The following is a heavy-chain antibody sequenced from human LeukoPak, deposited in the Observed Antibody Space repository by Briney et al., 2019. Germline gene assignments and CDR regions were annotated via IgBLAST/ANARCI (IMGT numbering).Heavy chain of an antibody. D-gene: IGHD3-22*01. J-gene: IGHJ1*01. CDR3: ARLKYYYDSSGYRAEYFQH. Sequence: SETLSLTCTVSGGSISSSSYYWGWIRQPPGKGLEWIGSISYSGITYYNPSLKSRVTISVDTSNNQLSLKLSSVTAADTAVYYCARLKYYYDSSGYRAEYFQHWGQGTLVTASS. V-gene: IGHV4-39*07. CDR1: GGSISSSSYY. CDR2: ISYSGIT.